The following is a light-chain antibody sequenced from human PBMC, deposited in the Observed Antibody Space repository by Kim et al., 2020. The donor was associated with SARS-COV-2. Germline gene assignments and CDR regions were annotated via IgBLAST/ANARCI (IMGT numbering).Light chain of an antibody. CDR3: NSRDSNNDVV. J-gene: IGLJ2*01. Sequence: SSELTQDPAVSVALGQTVMITCQGDSLRTYYATWYQQKPGQAPILLIYGKNNRPSGIPDRFSGSTSGNTASLTITGTQAGDEADYYCNSRDSNNDVVFGG. CDR1: SLRTYY. CDR2: GKN. V-gene: IGLV3-19*01.